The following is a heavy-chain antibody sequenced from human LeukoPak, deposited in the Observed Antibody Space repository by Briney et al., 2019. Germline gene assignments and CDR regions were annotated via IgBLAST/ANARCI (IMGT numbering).Heavy chain of an antibody. D-gene: IGHD4-17*01. CDR2: IIPIFGTA. Sequence: GSSVKVSFKAAGGSFSFYAISWLRQGPGQGLGLMGGIIPIFGTANYAQKFQGRVTITADESKSTAYMELSSLRSEEPAVYYCAATAVTTAGPPLDPWGQGSLVTVYS. V-gene: IGHV1-69*01. CDR1: GGSFSFYA. CDR3: AATAVTTAGPPLDP. J-gene: IGHJ5*02.